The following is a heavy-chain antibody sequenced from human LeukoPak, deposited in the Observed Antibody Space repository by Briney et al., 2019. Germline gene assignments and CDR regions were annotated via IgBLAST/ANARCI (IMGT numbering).Heavy chain of an antibody. V-gene: IGHV1-3*01. CDR3: ARSRIAAAGTVLVSWFDP. D-gene: IGHD6-13*01. CDR1: GYTFPSYA. Sequence: ASVKVSCKASGYTFPSYAMHWVRQAPGQRLEWMGWINAGNGNTKYSQKFQGRVTITRDTSASTAYMELSSLRSEDTAVYYCARSRIAAAGTVLVSWFDPWGQGTLVTVSS. CDR2: INAGNGNT. J-gene: IGHJ5*02.